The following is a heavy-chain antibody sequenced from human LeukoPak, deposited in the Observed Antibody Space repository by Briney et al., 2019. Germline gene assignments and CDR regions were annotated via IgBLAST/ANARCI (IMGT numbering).Heavy chain of an antibody. V-gene: IGHV4-59*01. D-gene: IGHD2-15*01. CDR3: ARGRAATHVDY. CDR1: GGSISSYY. CDR2: IYYSGST. Sequence: SETLSLTCTVSGGSISSYYWSWIRQPPGKGLEWIGYIYYSGSTNYNPSLKSRVTTSVDTSKNQFSLKLSSVTAADTAVYYCARGRAATHVDYWGQGTLVTVSS. J-gene: IGHJ4*02.